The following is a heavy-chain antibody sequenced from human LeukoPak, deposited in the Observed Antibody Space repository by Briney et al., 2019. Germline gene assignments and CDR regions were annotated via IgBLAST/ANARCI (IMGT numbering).Heavy chain of an antibody. CDR3: AKGKAPIRTAVAGTLDY. V-gene: IGHV3-30*18. J-gene: IGHJ4*02. Sequence: GGSLRLSCAASGFTFSDHYMDWVRQAPGKGLEWVAVISYDGSNKYYADSVKGRFTISRDNSKNTLYLQMNSLRAEDTAVYYCAKGKAPIRTAVAGTLDYWGQGTLVTVSS. D-gene: IGHD6-19*01. CDR1: GFTFSDHY. CDR2: ISYDGSNK.